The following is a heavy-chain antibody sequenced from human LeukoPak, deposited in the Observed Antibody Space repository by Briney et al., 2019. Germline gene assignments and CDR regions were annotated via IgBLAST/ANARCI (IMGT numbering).Heavy chain of an antibody. Sequence: PSETLSLTCTVSGGSISSYYWSWIRQPPGKGLEWIGYIYYSGSTNYNPSLKSRVTISVDTSKNQFSLKLSSVTAADTAVYYCARIRPVYCSGGSCYFDYWGQGTLVTVSS. CDR2: IYYSGST. CDR3: ARIRPVYCSGGSCYFDY. D-gene: IGHD2-15*01. V-gene: IGHV4-59*12. CDR1: GGSISSYY. J-gene: IGHJ4*02.